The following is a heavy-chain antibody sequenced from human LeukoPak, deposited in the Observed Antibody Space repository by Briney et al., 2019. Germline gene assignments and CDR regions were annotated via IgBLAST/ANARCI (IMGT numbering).Heavy chain of an antibody. CDR2: IRSKANSYAT. CDR3: TRLGAVEMATIIGY. V-gene: IGHV3-73*01. D-gene: IGHD5-24*01. Sequence: PGGSLRLSCAASGFTFSGSAMHWVRQASGKGLEWVGRIRSKANSYATAYAASVKGRFTISRDDSKNTAYLQMNSLKTEDTAVYYCTRLGAVEMATIIGYWGQGTLVTVS. CDR1: GFTFSGSA. J-gene: IGHJ4*02.